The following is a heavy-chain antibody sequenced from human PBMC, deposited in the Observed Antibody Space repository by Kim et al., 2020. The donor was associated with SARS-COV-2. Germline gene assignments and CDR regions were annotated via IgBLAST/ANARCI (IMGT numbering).Heavy chain of an antibody. D-gene: IGHD2-15*01. J-gene: IGHJ4*02. CDR3: AKGCSGGTCVDY. Sequence: YADSVKGRFTISRDNSRNTLHLQMNSLRAEDTAVYYCAKGCSGGTCVDYWGQGTLVTVSS. V-gene: IGHV3-23*05.